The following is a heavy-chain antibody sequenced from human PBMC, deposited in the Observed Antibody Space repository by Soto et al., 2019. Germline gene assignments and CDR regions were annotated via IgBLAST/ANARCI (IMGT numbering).Heavy chain of an antibody. J-gene: IGHJ4*02. CDR1: GASIYSSY. CDR3: ARLNYFDSTGNIDY. CDR2: VYNSGHT. Sequence: SETLSLTCSVSGASIYSSYWSWIRQPPGKGLEWIGYVYNSGHTNYNPSLKSRVTISVDTSKKQFSLRLNSVTAADTAMYYCARLNYFDSTGNIDYWGQGTLVTAPQ. V-gene: IGHV4-59*01. D-gene: IGHD3-22*01.